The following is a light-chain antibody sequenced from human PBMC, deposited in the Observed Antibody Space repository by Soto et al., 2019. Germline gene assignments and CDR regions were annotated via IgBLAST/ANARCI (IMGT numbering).Light chain of an antibody. CDR3: QQYGSSRFT. Sequence: EIVLTQSPGTLSLSPGERATLSCSASQSVSSSYLAWYQQKPGQAPRLLIYGASSRATGIPDRFSGSGSGTDFTLTISRLEPEDFAVYYCQQYGSSRFTFGPGTKVDIK. CDR2: GAS. CDR1: QSVSSSY. J-gene: IGKJ3*01. V-gene: IGKV3-20*01.